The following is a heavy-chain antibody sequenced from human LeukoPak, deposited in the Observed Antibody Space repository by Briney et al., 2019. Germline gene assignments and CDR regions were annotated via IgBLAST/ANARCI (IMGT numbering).Heavy chain of an antibody. J-gene: IGHJ4*02. CDR3: ATSGPITCSSTSCRSFDY. Sequence: GASVKVSCKVSGYTLTELSMHWVRQAPGKGLEWMGGFDPEDGETIYAQKFQGRVTMTEDTSTDTAYMELSSLRSEDTAVYYCATSGPITCSSTSCRSFDYWGQGTLVTVSS. D-gene: IGHD2-2*01. CDR2: FDPEDGET. CDR1: GYTLTELS. V-gene: IGHV1-24*01.